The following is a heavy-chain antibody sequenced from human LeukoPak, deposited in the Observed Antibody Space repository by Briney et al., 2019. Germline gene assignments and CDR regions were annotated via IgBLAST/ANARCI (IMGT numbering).Heavy chain of an antibody. CDR2: IKSESDGGTI. CDR1: GFTFSNTW. CDR3: TTDQSGGWFFFDH. D-gene: IGHD6-19*01. Sequence: GGSLRLSCLATGFTFSNTWMSWVRQVPGKGLEWIGRIKSESDGGTIDYAAPAKGRFTISRDDSKNTLFLQMNIMEIEDSAVYYCTTDQSGGWFFFDHWGQGALVSVSS. V-gene: IGHV3-15*01. J-gene: IGHJ4*02.